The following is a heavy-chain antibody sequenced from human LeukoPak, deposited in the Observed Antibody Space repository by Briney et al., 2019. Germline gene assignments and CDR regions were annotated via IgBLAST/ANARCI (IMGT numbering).Heavy chain of an antibody. CDR2: MYIGGTR. CDR3: ARDLPRENSYAYGFWFDP. V-gene: IGHV4-4*07. CDR1: GVSISSYY. Sequence: SETLSLTCSVSGVSISSYYWTWIRQPAGKGLEWIGRMYIGGTRNYNPSLKGRVTMSIDTSKNQFSLKLSSVTAADTAVYYCARDLPRENSYAYGFWFDPWGQGTLVTVSS. D-gene: IGHD3-16*01. J-gene: IGHJ5*02.